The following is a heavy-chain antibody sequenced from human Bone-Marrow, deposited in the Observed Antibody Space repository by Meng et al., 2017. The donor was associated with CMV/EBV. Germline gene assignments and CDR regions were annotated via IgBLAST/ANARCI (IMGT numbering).Heavy chain of an antibody. CDR2: INPNSGGT. V-gene: IGHV1-2*02. J-gene: IGHJ4*02. CDR3: ARWGKYQLLEGADY. CDR1: GYTFTGYY. D-gene: IGHD2-2*01. Sequence: ASVKVSCKASGYTFTGYYMHWVRQAPGQGLEWMGWINPNSGGTNYAQKFQGRVTMTRDTSISTAYMEPSRLRSDDTAVYYCARWGKYQLLEGADYWGQGTLVTVSS.